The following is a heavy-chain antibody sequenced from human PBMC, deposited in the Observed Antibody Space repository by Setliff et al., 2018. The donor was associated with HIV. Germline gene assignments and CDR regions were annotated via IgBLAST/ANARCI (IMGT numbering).Heavy chain of an antibody. V-gene: IGHV3-48*04. CDR3: ARGPTVVTTIDY. J-gene: IGHJ4*02. CDR1: GFNFKTYG. CDR2: IGSSNHGI. D-gene: IGHD4-17*01. Sequence: GGSLRLSCAASGFNFKTYGMTWVRQAPGKGLDWVAHIGSSNHGIHYTASVQGRFTVSRDNAKNSLYLQMNSLRAEDTAVYYCARGPTVVTTIDYWGQGTLVTVSS.